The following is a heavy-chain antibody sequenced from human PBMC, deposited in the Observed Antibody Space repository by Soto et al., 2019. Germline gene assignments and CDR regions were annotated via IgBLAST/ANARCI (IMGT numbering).Heavy chain of an antibody. Sequence: GGSLRLSCAASGFTFDDYAMHWVRQVPGKGLEWVSGINWNSGSIGYGDSVKGLFAISRDNAKNSPHLQMNSLSAEDTAFYYCVKDESINWYSGHFRHWGQGTLVTVSS. J-gene: IGHJ1*01. CDR3: VKDESINWYSGHFRH. CDR1: GFTFDDYA. V-gene: IGHV3-9*01. D-gene: IGHD6-13*01. CDR2: INWNSGSI.